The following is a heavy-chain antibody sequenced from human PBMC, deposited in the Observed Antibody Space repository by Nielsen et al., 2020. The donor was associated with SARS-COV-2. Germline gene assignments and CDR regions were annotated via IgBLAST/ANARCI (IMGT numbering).Heavy chain of an antibody. CDR1: GYSFTSYW. Sequence: GESLKLSCQGSGYSFTSYWIGGVRQLPGKGLEWLGINYPGDSDTSYSPSFQGQVTISADKSISTAYLQWSSLKASDTAMYYCARHYYGSSGYYYYYYYYGMDDWGQGTTVTVAS. V-gene: IGHV5-51*01. CDR2: NYPGDSDT. J-gene: IGHJ6*02. D-gene: IGHD3-22*01. CDR3: ARHYYGSSGYYYYYYYYGMDD.